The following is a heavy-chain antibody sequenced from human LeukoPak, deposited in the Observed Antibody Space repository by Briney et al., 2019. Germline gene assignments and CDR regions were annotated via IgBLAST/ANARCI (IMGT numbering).Heavy chain of an antibody. D-gene: IGHD1-7*01. CDR3: ARTRRANWNYEAFDY. CDR2: INHSGST. V-gene: IGHV4-34*01. J-gene: IGHJ4*02. CDR1: GGSFSGYY. Sequence: HSETLSLTCAVYGGSFSGYYWSWIRQPPGKGLEWIGEINHSGSTNYNPSLKSRVTISVDTSKSQFSLKLSSVTAADTAVYYCARTRRANWNYEAFDYWGQGTLVTVSS.